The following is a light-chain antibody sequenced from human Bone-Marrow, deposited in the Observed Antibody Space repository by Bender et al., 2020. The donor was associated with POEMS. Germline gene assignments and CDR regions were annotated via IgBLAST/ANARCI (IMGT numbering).Light chain of an antibody. CDR1: SSNIGNHG. Sequence: QSVVTQPPSLSEAPRQRVTISCSGSSSNIGNHGVNWYQQLPGEAPKLLIYYDDLLTPGVSDRCSASKSGTSASLAISELQSEDEALYYCSAWDDSLSGWVFGGATKLTL. CDR3: SAWDDSLSGWV. V-gene: IGLV1-36*01. CDR2: YDD. J-gene: IGLJ3*02.